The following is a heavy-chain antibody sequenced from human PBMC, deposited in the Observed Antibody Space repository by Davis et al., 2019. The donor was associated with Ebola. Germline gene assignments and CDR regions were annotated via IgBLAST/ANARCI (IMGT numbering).Heavy chain of an antibody. CDR1: GFSFSDFA. D-gene: IGHD4-23*01. J-gene: IGHJ6*02. CDR2: INGNGIKT. Sequence: PGGSLRLSCAASGFSFSDFAMSWVRQAPGKGLEWVSAINGNGIKTYYADSVKGRFTISRDSSKNTLYLHMSSLRAEDSAKYYCVKDGRSVTVRTVVTYWGSMDAWGQGTMVTVSS. CDR3: VKDGRSVTVRTVVTYWGSMDA. V-gene: IGHV3-23*05.